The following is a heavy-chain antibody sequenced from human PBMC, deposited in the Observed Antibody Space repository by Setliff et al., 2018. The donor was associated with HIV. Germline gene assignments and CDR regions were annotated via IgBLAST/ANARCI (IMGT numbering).Heavy chain of an antibody. CDR1: GYSISSGYY. Sequence: PSETLSLTCAVSGYSISSGYYWGWIRQPPGKGLEWIGSIYHSGSTYYNPSLKSRVTISVDTSKNQFSLKLSSVTAADTAVYYCAREIATYYYDSSGYCYFDYWGQGTLVTVS. D-gene: IGHD3-22*01. CDR3: AREIATYYYDSSGYCYFDY. J-gene: IGHJ4*02. CDR2: IYHSGST. V-gene: IGHV4-38-2*02.